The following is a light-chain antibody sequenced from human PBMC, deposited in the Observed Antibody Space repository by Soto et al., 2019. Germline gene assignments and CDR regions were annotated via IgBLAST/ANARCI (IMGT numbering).Light chain of an antibody. CDR3: QQYNTWPLT. CDR1: QTVRSN. V-gene: IGKV3-15*01. CDR2: GAS. J-gene: IGKJ4*01. Sequence: EIVMPQSPATLSVSPGDRVTLSCRASQTVRSNSAWYQQKPGQTPRLLIYGASTRATGIPARFSGSGYETEFTLTISSLQSEDFAIYYCQQYNTWPLTFGGGTKVDIK.